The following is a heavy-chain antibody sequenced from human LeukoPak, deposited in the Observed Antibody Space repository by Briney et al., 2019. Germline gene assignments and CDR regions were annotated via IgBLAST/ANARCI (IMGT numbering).Heavy chain of an antibody. Sequence: GSLRLSCAASGFTFSSYAMSWVRRSPGKGLEWVSVISGSGGSTYYADSVKGRFTISGDYSKNTLYLQMNSLRAEDTAVYYCAKGSATYTYLFNYWGQGTLVTVSS. J-gene: IGHJ4*02. CDR3: AKGSATYTYLFNY. D-gene: IGHD4-11*01. CDR2: ISGSGGST. CDR1: GFTFSSYA. V-gene: IGHV3-23*01.